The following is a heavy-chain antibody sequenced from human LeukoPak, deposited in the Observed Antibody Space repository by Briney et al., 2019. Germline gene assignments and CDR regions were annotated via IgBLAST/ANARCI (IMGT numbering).Heavy chain of an antibody. V-gene: IGHV4-39*01. CDR3: ARHFPGSYSSSSTHFDY. D-gene: IGHD6-6*01. Sequence: SETLSLTCTVSGGSIRSSGYYWGWIRQPPGKGLEWIASIYYSGSTYYNPSLKSRVTISVDTSKNQLSLKLSSLTAADTAVYYCARHFPGSYSSSSTHFDYWGQGTLVTVSS. CDR2: IYYSGST. CDR1: GGSIRSSGYY. J-gene: IGHJ4*02.